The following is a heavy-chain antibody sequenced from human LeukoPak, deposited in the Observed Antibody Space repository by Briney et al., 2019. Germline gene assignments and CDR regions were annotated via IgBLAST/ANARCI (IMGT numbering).Heavy chain of an antibody. V-gene: IGHV3-21*01. J-gene: IGHJ5*02. CDR1: GFTFSSYN. CDR2: ISSSDSYI. CDR3: ARHLANVRWGVNPRWFDP. Sequence: PGGSLRLSCAASGFTFSSYNMNWVRQAPGKGLEWVSSISSSDSYIYYADSVKGRFTISRDNAKNSLFLQMNSLRAEDTAVYYCARHLANVRWGVNPRWFDPWGQGTLVTVSS. D-gene: IGHD3-10*02.